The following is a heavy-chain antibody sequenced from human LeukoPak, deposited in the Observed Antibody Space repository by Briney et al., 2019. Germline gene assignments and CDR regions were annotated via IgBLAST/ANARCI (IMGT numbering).Heavy chain of an antibody. D-gene: IGHD6-19*01. CDR2: INPSGGST. J-gene: IGHJ4*02. V-gene: IGHV1-46*01. CDR3: AREEGSGWYAGIY. CDR1: GYTFTGYY. Sequence: ASVKVSCKASGYTFTGYYMHWVRQAPGQGLEWMGIINPSGGSTSYAQKFQGRVTMTRDMSTSTVYMELSSLRSEDTAVYYCAREEGSGWYAGIYWGQGTLVTVSS.